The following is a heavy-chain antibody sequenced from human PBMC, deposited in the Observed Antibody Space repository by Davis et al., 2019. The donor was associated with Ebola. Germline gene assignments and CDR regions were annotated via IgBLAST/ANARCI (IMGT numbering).Heavy chain of an antibody. Sequence: ASVKVSCKASGYTFISYGISWVRQAPGQGLEWMGWISAYNGNTNYAQKFQGRVTITADESTSTAYMELSSLRSEDTAVYFCARERSGGYYDPWGQGTLVTVS. CDR3: ARERSGGYYDP. J-gene: IGHJ5*02. CDR1: GYTFISYG. V-gene: IGHV1-18*01. D-gene: IGHD3-10*01. CDR2: ISAYNGNT.